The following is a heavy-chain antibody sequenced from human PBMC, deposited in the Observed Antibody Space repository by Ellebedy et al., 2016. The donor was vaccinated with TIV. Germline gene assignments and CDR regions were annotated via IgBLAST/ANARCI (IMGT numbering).Heavy chain of an antibody. CDR3: ARAAAMTKVSSPSAY. CDR1: RYTFTSYY. V-gene: IGHV1-46*01. D-gene: IGHD5/OR15-5a*01. Sequence: AASVQVSCKASRYTFTSYYLHWMRQAPGQGLEWMGIMNANDGDTTYAQKFQGRVTMTRDTSTPTVYMELAILRFEDTAVYYCARAAAMTKVSSPSAYWGQGTLVTVSS. CDR2: MNANDGDT. J-gene: IGHJ4*02.